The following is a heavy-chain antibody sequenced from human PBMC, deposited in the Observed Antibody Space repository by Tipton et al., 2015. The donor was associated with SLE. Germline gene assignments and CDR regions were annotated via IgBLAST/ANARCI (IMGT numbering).Heavy chain of an antibody. CDR2: FSGSDGRT. CDR1: GFTVSSNY. Sequence: SLRLSCAASGFTVSSNYMNWVRQAPGKGLEWVSAFSGSDGRTFYAASVKGRFTISRDTSKNTLFLEMNNLRADDTAVYYCARGVFDYWGQGTLVTVSS. J-gene: IGHJ4*02. CDR3: ARGVFDY. V-gene: IGHV3-23*01.